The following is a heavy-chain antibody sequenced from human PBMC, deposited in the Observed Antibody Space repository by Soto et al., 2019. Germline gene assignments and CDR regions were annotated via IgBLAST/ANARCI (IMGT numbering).Heavy chain of an antibody. Sequence: SETLSLTCTVSGGSISSYYWSWIRQPPGKGLEWIGNIYYSGTTNYNPSLKSRVTIPVDTSMTQFFLKLRSVTAADTAVYYCSRVGGYYGDYPNFDYWGQGTRVTVSS. CDR2: IYYSGTT. CDR1: GGSISSYY. V-gene: IGHV4-59*01. J-gene: IGHJ4*02. CDR3: SRVGGYYGDYPNFDY. D-gene: IGHD4-17*01.